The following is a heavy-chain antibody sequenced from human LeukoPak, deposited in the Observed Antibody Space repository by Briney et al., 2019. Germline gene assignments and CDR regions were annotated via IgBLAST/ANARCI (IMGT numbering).Heavy chain of an antibody. CDR3: ARERGYYDSSGMTLNY. CDR1: GFTFSTYA. D-gene: IGHD3-22*01. J-gene: IGHJ4*02. Sequence: GGSLRLSCAASGFTFSTYAMSWVRQAPGKGLEWVSGISGSDRSTYYADSVKGRFTISRDNSKNTVYLQMNSLRAEDTAVYYCARERGYYDSSGMTLNYWGQGTLVTVSS. CDR2: ISGSDRST. V-gene: IGHV3-23*01.